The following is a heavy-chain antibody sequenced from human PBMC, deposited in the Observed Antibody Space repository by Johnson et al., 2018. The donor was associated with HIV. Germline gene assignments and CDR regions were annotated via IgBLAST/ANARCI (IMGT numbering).Heavy chain of an antibody. Sequence: VQLVESGGGLIQPGGSLRLSCAASGFTVSSNYMSWVRQAPGKGLEWVSVIYSGGSTYYADSVKGRFTISRDNSKNTLYLQMNSLRAEDTAVYYCARGRYTTAEWDDAFDIWGQGKMVTVSS. CDR3: ARGRYTTAEWDDAFDI. V-gene: IGHV3-53*01. D-gene: IGHD1-26*01. CDR2: IYSGGST. J-gene: IGHJ3*02. CDR1: GFTVSSNY.